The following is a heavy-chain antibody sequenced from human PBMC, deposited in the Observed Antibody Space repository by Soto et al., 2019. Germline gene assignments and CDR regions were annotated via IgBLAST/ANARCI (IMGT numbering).Heavy chain of an antibody. Sequence: ESGGALVQPGRSLRLSCAASGFNLDDFTMHWVRQAPGKGLEWVSGVGWNGGKIVYADSVKGRFTVSRDNTKNCLYLEMHSLRPDDTAIYYCAKDRAVIVPSSTSYFHYYGMDVWGQGTTVTIS. CDR1: GFNLDDFT. D-gene: IGHD3-22*01. V-gene: IGHV3-9*01. CDR3: AKDRAVIVPSSTSYFHYYGMDV. J-gene: IGHJ6*02. CDR2: VGWNGGKI.